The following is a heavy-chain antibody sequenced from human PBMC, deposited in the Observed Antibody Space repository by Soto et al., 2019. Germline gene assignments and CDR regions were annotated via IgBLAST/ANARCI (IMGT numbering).Heavy chain of an antibody. CDR3: ARDEGWKLLLYFDY. D-gene: IGHD3-10*01. CDR1: GFTFSSYS. Sequence: GGSLRLSCAASGFTFSSYSMNWVRQAPGKGLEWVSYISSSSSTIYYADSVKGRFTISRDNAKNSLYLQMNSLRAEDTAVYYCARDEGWKLLLYFDYWGQGTLVTVSS. J-gene: IGHJ4*02. V-gene: IGHV3-48*01. CDR2: ISSSSSTI.